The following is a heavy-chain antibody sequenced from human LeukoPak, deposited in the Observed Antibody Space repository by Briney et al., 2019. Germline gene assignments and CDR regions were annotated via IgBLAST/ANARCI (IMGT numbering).Heavy chain of an antibody. CDR3: WIYGSGTGRADY. V-gene: IGHV3-23*03. CDR2: IYSGGAT. J-gene: IGHJ4*02. CDR1: GFTFSSYA. Sequence: PGGSLRLSCAASGFTFSSYAMSWVRQAPGKGLEWVSVIYSGGATYYADSVKGRFTISRDNSNNMVHLQMNSLKAEDTAVYYCWIYGSGTGRADYWGQGTLVTVSS. D-gene: IGHD3-10*01.